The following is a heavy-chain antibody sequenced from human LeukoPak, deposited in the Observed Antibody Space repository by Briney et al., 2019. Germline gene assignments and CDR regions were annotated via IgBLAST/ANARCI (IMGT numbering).Heavy chain of an antibody. D-gene: IGHD2-2*01. Sequence: SETLSLTCAVYGGSFSGYYWSWIRQPPGKGLEWSGEINHSGRTNYNPSLESRVTISVDPSKNQFSLKLSSVTAADTAVYYCARGGYCSSTSCYGPVWLPPQRRLGNWFDPWGQGTLVTVSS. CDR2: INHSGRT. V-gene: IGHV4-34*01. CDR3: ARGGYCSSTSCYGPVWLPPQRRLGNWFDP. J-gene: IGHJ5*02. CDR1: GGSFSGYY.